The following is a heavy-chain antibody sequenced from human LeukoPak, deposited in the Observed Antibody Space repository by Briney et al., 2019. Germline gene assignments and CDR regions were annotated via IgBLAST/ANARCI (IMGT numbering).Heavy chain of an antibody. D-gene: IGHD1-26*01. Sequence: GGSLRLSCAASGFAVSSNYMSWVRQAPGKGLKWVSVIYSGGSTYYADSVKGRFTISRDNSKNTLYLQMNSLRAEDTAVYYCARSGPRIYYFDYWGQGTLVTASS. CDR1: GFAVSSNY. J-gene: IGHJ4*02. V-gene: IGHV3-53*01. CDR3: ARSGPRIYYFDY. CDR2: IYSGGST.